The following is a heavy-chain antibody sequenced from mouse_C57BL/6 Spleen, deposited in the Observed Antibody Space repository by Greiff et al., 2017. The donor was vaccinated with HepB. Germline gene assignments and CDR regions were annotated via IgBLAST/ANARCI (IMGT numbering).Heavy chain of an antibody. CDR1: GYAFSSSW. J-gene: IGHJ2*01. CDR3: ARGTLVSSFFDY. D-gene: IGHD2-2*01. Sequence: VQLVESGPELVKPGASVKISCKASGYAFSSSWMNWVKQRPGKGLEWIGRIYPGDGDTNYNGKFKGKATLTADKSSSTAYMQLSSLTSEDSAVYFCARGTLVSSFFDYWGQGTTLTVSS. CDR2: IYPGDGDT. V-gene: IGHV1-82*01.